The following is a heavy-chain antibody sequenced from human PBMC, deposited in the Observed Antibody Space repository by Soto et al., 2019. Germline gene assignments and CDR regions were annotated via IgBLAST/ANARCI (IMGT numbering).Heavy chain of an antibody. J-gene: IGHJ3*01. V-gene: IGHV1-18*01. CDR1: GYTFTSYG. Sequence: ASVKVSCKASGYTFTSYGISWVRQAPGQGLEWMGWINPYNGNTKYAQKFQGRVTITRDTSASTAYMELSSLRSEDTAVYYCARDGGPVLLYFDWLSTVNVFDFWGQGTMDTVSS. D-gene: IGHD3-9*01. CDR2: INPYNGNT. CDR3: ARDGGPVLLYFDWLSTVNVFDF.